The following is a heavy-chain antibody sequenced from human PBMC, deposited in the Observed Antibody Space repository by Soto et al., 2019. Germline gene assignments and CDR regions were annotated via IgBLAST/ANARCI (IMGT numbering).Heavy chain of an antibody. CDR3: ATSVNSAMAFDY. CDR1: GYTFTHYY. CDR2: INPNGGIT. Sequence: ASVKGSCKASGYTFTHYYIHWVRQAPGQGLEWMGIINPNGGITTYAQKFRAGFSMTRDTSTSTVYLELSSLRSEDSAVYYCATSVNSAMAFDYWGQGTLVTVSS. J-gene: IGHJ4*02. V-gene: IGHV1-46*01. D-gene: IGHD5-18*01.